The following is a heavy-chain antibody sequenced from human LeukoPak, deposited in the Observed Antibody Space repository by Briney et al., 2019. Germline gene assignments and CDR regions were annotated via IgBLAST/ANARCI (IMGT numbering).Heavy chain of an antibody. V-gene: IGHV3-11*06. Sequence: GGSLRLSCAASGFTFSDYYMTWIRQAPGKGLEWVSYISSSSSYTNYADSVKGRFTISRDNAKNSLYLQMNSLRAEDTAVYYCAREGNWNDVSPGDYYGMDVWGKGTTVTVSS. CDR1: GFTFSDYY. D-gene: IGHD1-1*01. J-gene: IGHJ6*04. CDR3: AREGNWNDVSPGDYYGMDV. CDR2: ISSSSSYT.